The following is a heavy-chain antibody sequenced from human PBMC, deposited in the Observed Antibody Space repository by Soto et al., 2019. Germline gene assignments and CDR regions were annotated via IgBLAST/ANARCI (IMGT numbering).Heavy chain of an antibody. D-gene: IGHD3-10*01. Sequence: RLEWLGYINPGNGDMRLSQKFQGRVSITRDTSASTVYMELNNLRSEDTAAYYCAREDGSGTFYRGHLDSRGQGTLVTVSS. CDR2: INPGNGDM. J-gene: IGHJ1*01. CDR3: AREDGSGTFYRGHLDS. V-gene: IGHV1-3*01.